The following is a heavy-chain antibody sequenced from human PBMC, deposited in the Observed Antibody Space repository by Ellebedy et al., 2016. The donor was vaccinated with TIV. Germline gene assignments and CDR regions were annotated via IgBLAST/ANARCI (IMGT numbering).Heavy chain of an antibody. J-gene: IGHJ4*02. Sequence: GGSLRLSXAASGFTFSSYWMSWVRQAPGKGLEWVATIKQDGSEKYYVDSVKGRFTISRDNAKSSLYLQMNSLRAEDTAVYYCARAQALAVAGIDYWGQGTLVTVSS. CDR3: ARAQALAVAGIDY. D-gene: IGHD6-19*01. CDR1: GFTFSSYW. CDR2: IKQDGSEK. V-gene: IGHV3-7*01.